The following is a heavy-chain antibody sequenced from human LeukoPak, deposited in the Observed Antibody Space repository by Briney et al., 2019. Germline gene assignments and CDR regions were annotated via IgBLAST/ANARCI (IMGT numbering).Heavy chain of an antibody. CDR2: IIPIFGTA. V-gene: IGHV1-69*13. J-gene: IGHJ6*04. Sequence: SVKVSCKASGGTFSSYAISWVRQAPGQGLEWMGGIIPIFGTANYAQKFQGRVTITADESTSTAYMELSSLRSEDTAVYYCASHLLPHKYSSSWPNSGDVWGKGTTVTVSS. CDR3: ASHLLPHKYSSSWPNSGDV. D-gene: IGHD6-13*01. CDR1: GGTFSSYA.